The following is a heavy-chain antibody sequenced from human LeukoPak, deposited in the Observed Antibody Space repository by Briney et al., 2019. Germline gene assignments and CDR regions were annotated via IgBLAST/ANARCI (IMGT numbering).Heavy chain of an antibody. CDR2: INHSGST. CDR3: ARTRSGWYRGGFDY. CDR1: GGSFSGYN. J-gene: IGHJ4*02. D-gene: IGHD6-13*01. Sequence: SETLSLTCAVYGGSFSGYNWSWIRQPPGKGLEWIGEINHSGSTNYNPSLKSRVTKLVDTSKNQFSLKLRSVTAADTAVYFCARTRSGWYRGGFDYWGQGTLVTVSS. V-gene: IGHV4-34*01.